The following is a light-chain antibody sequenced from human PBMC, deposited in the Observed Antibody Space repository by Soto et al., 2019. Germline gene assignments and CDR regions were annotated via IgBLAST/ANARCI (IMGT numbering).Light chain of an antibody. V-gene: IGKV3-11*01. Sequence: EIVLTQSPVTLSLSPGERATLSCRASQSVSSYLAWCQQKPGQAPRLLIYDASNRATGIPARFSGSGSGTDFTLTIDNLEPEDFAVYYCQQRSNWPPITFGQGTRLEIK. CDR1: QSVSSY. CDR3: QQRSNWPPIT. CDR2: DAS. J-gene: IGKJ5*01.